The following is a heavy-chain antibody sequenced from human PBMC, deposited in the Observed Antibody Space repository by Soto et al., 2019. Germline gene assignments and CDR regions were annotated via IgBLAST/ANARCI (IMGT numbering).Heavy chain of an antibody. V-gene: IGHV3-74*01. CDR3: ALKHSSSWAYFYYYMDV. Sequence: EVQLVESGGGLVQPGGSLRLSCAASGFTFRSYWMHWVRQAPGKGLAWVARISSDGSSTSYADSVKGRFTISRDNAKNTLYLQMNSLRAEDTAVYYSALKHSSSWAYFYYYMDVWGKGTTVTVSS. CDR2: ISSDGSST. D-gene: IGHD6-13*01. CDR1: GFTFRSYW. J-gene: IGHJ6*03.